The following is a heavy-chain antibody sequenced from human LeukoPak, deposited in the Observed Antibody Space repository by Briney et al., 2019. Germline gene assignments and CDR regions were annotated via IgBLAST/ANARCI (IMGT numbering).Heavy chain of an antibody. CDR2: INHSGST. CDR1: GGYFSGYC. CDR3: ARGPLVSPWDY. Sequence: SETLSLTCAVYGGYFSGYCCSWVRQPPGNGLGWIGEINHSGSTNYNPTLKSPVTISVDTSKNQFSLKLSSVTAADTAVYYCARGPLVSPWDYWGQGTLVTVSS. V-gene: IGHV4-34*01. J-gene: IGHJ4*02. D-gene: IGHD6-6*01.